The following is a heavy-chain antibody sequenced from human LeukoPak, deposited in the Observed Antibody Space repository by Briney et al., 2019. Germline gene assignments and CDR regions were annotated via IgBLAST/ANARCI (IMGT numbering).Heavy chain of an antibody. V-gene: IGHV3-23*01. J-gene: IGHJ3*02. Sequence: GGTLRLACAASGLTFSTYGMSWVRQAPGKGLEWVSVISGSGGSTYYADSVKGRFTISRDNSKNTLYLQMNSLRAEDTAIYYCAKDRGTSLCDAFDIWGQGTMVTVSS. D-gene: IGHD6-25*01. CDR3: AKDRGTSLCDAFDI. CDR1: GLTFSTYG. CDR2: ISGSGGST.